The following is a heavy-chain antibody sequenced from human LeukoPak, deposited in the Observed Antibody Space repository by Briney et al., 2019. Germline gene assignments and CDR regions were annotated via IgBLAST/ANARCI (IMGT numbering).Heavy chain of an antibody. CDR1: GDSVSNNTDA. CDR3: ARDQMGFDP. D-gene: IGHD5-24*01. J-gene: IGHJ5*02. V-gene: IGHV6-1*01. Sequence: SQTLSLTCAISGDSVSNNTDAWNWIRQSPSRGLEWLGRTYYRSNWYNDYAVSVKGRITINPATSKNQFSLQLNSVTPEDTAVYYCARDQMGFDPWGQGILVTVSS. CDR2: TYYRSNWYN.